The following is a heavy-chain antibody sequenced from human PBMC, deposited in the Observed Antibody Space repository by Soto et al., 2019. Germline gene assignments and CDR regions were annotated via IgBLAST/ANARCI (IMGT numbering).Heavy chain of an antibody. D-gene: IGHD6-6*01. CDR1: GFTFSSYR. J-gene: IGHJ4*02. CDR2: INSDGSIT. V-gene: IGHV3-74*01. Sequence: GGSLRLSCAASGFTFSSYRMHWVRQAPGKGLEWVSLINSDGSITSYAVSVKGRFTISRDNAKNTLYLQMNSLRAEDTAVYYCARDPCIAARPHQGYFDYWGQGTLVTVSS. CDR3: ARDPCIAARPHQGYFDY.